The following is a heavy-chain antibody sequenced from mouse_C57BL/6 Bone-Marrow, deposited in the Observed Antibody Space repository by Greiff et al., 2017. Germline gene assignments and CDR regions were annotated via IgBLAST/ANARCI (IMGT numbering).Heavy chain of an antibody. V-gene: IGHV1-19*01. D-gene: IGHD2-1*01. Sequence: EVQLQQSGPVLVKPGASVKMSCKASGYTFTDYYMNWVKQSHGKSLEWIGVINPYNGGTSYNQKFKGKATLTVDKSSSTAYMELNSLTSEDSAVYYGAISRSVLLQGWCADRGQGGLVTVSA. CDR3: AISRSVLLQGWCAD. J-gene: IGHJ3*01. CDR1: GYTFTDYY. CDR2: INPYNGGT.